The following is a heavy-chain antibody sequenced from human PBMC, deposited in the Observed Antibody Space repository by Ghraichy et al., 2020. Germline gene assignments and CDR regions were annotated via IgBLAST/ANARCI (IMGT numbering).Heavy chain of an antibody. CDR3: AREPGEYYFDY. CDR1: GGSFSGYY. D-gene: IGHD7-27*01. V-gene: IGHV4-34*01. J-gene: IGHJ4*02. Sequence: SETLSLTCAVYGGSFSGYYWSWIRQPPGKGLEWIGEINHSGSTNYNPSLKSRVTISVDTSKNQFSLKLSSVTAADTAVYYCAREPGEYYFDYWGQGTLVTVSS. CDR2: INHSGST.